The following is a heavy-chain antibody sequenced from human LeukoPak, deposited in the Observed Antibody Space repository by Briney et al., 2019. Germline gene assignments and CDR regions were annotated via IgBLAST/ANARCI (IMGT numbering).Heavy chain of an antibody. CDR2: IYSGGDT. D-gene: IGHD3-10*01. J-gene: IGHJ4*02. CDR3: AREAGTMVRGVLSPIY. Sequence: GGSLRLSCAASGFTVSSNYMSWVRQAPGKGLEWVSVIYSGGDTYYADSVKGRFTISRDSSKNTLYLQMNSLRAEDTAVYYCAREAGTMVRGVLSPIYWGQGTLVTVSS. V-gene: IGHV3-66*01. CDR1: GFTVSSNY.